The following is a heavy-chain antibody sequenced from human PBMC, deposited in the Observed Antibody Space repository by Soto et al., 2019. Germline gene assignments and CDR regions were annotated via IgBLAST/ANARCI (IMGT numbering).Heavy chain of an antibody. Sequence: PGGSLRLSCAASGFTFSSSAMTWVRQARGKGLEWVSGISGSGGSTYYADSVKGRFTISRDNAKNSLYLQMNSLRAEDTAVYYCARDWATGWSGYGHRHNWFDPWGQGTLVTVSS. CDR3: ARDWATGWSGYGHRHNWFDP. J-gene: IGHJ5*02. CDR1: GFTFSSSA. D-gene: IGHD3-3*01. CDR2: ISGSGGST. V-gene: IGHV3-23*01.